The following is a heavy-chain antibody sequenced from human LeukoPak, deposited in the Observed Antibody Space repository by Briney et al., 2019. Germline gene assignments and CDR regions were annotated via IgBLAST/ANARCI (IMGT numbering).Heavy chain of an antibody. CDR2: IKSKTDGGTT. D-gene: IGHD3-10*01. J-gene: IGHJ4*02. CDR1: GFTFSNAW. V-gene: IGHV3-15*01. Sequence: GGSLRLSCAASGFTFSNAWMSWVRQAPGKGLEWVGRIKSKTDGGTTDYAAPVKGRFTISRDDSKNTLYLQMNSLKTEDTAVYYCTTAGTYYYGSGSSLESFDYWGQGTLVTVSS. CDR3: TTAGTYYYGSGSSLESFDY.